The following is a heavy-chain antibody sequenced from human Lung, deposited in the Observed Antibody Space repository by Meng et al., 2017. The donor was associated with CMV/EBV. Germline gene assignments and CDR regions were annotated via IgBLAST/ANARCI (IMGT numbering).Heavy chain of an antibody. CDR2: INHSGST. CDR3: ASSGRDIVATMAMTSEY. D-gene: IGHD5-12*01. CDR1: GGSFSGYY. V-gene: IGHV4-34*01. J-gene: IGHJ4*02. Sequence: YGGSFSGYYWSWIRQPPGKGLEWIGEINHSGSTNYNPSLKSRVTISVDTSKNRFSLKLSSVTAADTAVYYCASSGRDIVATMAMTSEYWGQGTLVTVSS.